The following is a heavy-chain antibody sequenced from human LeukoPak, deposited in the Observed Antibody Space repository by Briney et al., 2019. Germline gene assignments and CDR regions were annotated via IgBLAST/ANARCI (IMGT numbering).Heavy chain of an antibody. J-gene: IGHJ4*02. Sequence: NPSETLSLTCTVSGGSISSYYWSWIRQPPGKGLEWIGYIYYSGSTNYNPSLKSRVTISVDTSKNQFSLRLTSATAADTAVYYCARVPARRVVTTPSYFDSWGQGTLVTVSS. CDR3: ARVPARRVVTTPSYFDS. CDR1: GGSISSYY. CDR2: IYYSGST. D-gene: IGHD2-21*02. V-gene: IGHV4-59*01.